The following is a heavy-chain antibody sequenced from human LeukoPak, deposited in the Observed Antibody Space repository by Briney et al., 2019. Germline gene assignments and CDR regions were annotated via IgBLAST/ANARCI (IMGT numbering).Heavy chain of an antibody. CDR3: AKGQGYSTSGWYFDY. Sequence: GGSLRLSCAASGFTVSSNYMTWVRQAPGKGLEWVSVIYKNAITYYADTVKGRFTISRDNSKNTLYLQMNSLRAEDTAVYHCAKGQGYSTSGWYFDYWGHGTLVTVSS. CDR2: IYKNAIT. V-gene: IGHV3-53*01. J-gene: IGHJ4*01. D-gene: IGHD2-2*01. CDR1: GFTVSSNY.